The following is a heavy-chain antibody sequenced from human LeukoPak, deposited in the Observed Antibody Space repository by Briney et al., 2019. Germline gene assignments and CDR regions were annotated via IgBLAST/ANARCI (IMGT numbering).Heavy chain of an antibody. CDR2: INWNGGST. J-gene: IGHJ4*02. Sequence: GGSLRLSCAASGFTFDDYGMSWVRQAPGKGLEWVSGINWNGGSTGYADSVKGRFTISRDNAKNSLYLQMNSLRAEDTALYHCARQLATYYYDSSGEGIDYWGQGTLVTVSS. V-gene: IGHV3-20*01. CDR1: GFTFDDYG. CDR3: ARQLATYYYDSSGEGIDY. D-gene: IGHD3-22*01.